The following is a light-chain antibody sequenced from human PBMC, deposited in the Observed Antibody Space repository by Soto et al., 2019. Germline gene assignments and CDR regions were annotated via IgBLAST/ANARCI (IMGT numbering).Light chain of an antibody. J-gene: IGLJ3*02. V-gene: IGLV2-14*01. Sequence: QSALTQPASVSGSPGQSVTISCTGTSSDVGGYNFVSWYHQHPDKAPKLMIYEVTNRPSGVSIRFSGSKSGNTASLTISGLQAEDEADYYCGSYTSSFTLVFGGGTKLTVL. CDR2: EVT. CDR1: SSDVGGYNF. CDR3: GSYTSSFTLV.